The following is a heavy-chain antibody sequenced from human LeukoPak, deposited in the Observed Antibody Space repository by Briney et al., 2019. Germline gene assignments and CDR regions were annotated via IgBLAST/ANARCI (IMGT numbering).Heavy chain of an antibody. V-gene: IGHV3-7*01. CDR1: GFTFSSYW. D-gene: IGHD3-22*01. J-gene: IGHJ4*02. CDR2: IKQDGSEK. Sequence: GGSLRLSCAASGFTFSSYWMSWVRQAPGKGLEWVANIKQDGSEKYYVDSVKGRFTISRDNAKNTLYLQMNSLRAEDTAVYYCARVNGACYYDSSGPFYWGQGTLVTVSS. CDR3: ARVNGACYYDSSGPFY.